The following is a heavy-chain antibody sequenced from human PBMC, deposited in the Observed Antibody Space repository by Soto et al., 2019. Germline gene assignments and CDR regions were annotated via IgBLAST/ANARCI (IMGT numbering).Heavy chain of an antibody. V-gene: IGHV1-18*01. CDR3: SRAGAYGSFYFFDY. D-gene: IGHD3-10*01. CDR1: GYTFSNYG. Sequence: ASVKVSCKASGYTFSNYGFTWVRQAPGQGLEWMGWISAYNGNTNFAEKFQGRVTMTTDTSTSTAYMELWYLTSDDTAVYYCSRAGAYGSFYFFDYWGQGTQVTVSS. CDR2: ISAYNGNT. J-gene: IGHJ4*02.